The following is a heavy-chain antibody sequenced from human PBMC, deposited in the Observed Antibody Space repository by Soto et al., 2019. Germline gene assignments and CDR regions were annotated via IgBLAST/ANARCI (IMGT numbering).Heavy chain of an antibody. V-gene: IGHV3-48*01. CDR3: AREWGARDIVVVVAATFGDDAFDI. Sequence: GGSLRLSCAASGFTFSSYSMNWVRQAPGKGLEWVSYISSSSSTVYYADSVKGRFTISRDNAKNSLYLQMNSLRAEDTAVYYCAREWGARDIVVVVAATFGDDAFDIWGQGTMVTVSS. J-gene: IGHJ3*02. CDR1: GFTFSSYS. D-gene: IGHD2-15*01. CDR2: ISSSSSTV.